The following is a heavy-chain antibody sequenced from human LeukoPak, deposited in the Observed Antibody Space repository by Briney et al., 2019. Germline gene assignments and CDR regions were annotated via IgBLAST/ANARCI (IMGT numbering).Heavy chain of an antibody. CDR2: ISGSGGST. J-gene: IGHJ4*02. Sequence: GESLKLSCAASGFTFSSYAMSWVRQAPGKGLEWVSAISGSGGSTYYADSVKGRFTISRDNSKNTLYLQMNSLRAEDTAVYYCAKEGYSYDKYYFDYWGQGTLVTVSS. CDR3: AKEGYSYDKYYFDY. CDR1: GFTFSSYA. V-gene: IGHV3-23*01. D-gene: IGHD5-18*01.